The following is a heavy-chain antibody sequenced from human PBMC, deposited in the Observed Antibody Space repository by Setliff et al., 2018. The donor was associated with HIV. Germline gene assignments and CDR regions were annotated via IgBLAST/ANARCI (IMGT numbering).Heavy chain of an antibody. CDR2: VYYSGST. CDR1: GGSISSSSYY. J-gene: IGHJ4*02. Sequence: SETLSLTCIVSGGSISSSSYYWGWIRQPPGKGLEWIGTVYYSGSTYYNPSLKSRVTISVDTSENQFSLKLSSVTAADTAVYYCTRDGYSSSWYVISGSFDYWGQGILVTVSS. V-gene: IGHV4-39*07. D-gene: IGHD6-13*01. CDR3: TRDGYSSSWYVISGSFDY.